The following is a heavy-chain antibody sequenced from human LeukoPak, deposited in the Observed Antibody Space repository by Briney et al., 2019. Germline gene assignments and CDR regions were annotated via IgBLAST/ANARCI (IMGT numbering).Heavy chain of an antibody. V-gene: IGHV1-24*01. D-gene: IGHD2-15*01. J-gene: IGHJ4*02. CDR1: GYTLTELS. CDR2: FDPGDGET. Sequence: ASVKVSCKVSGYTLTELSMRWVRQAPGKGLEWMGGFDPGDGETIYAQKFQGRVTMTEDTSTDTAYMELSSLRSEDTAVYYCATDFQGGLKSYFFDYWGQGTLVTVSS. CDR3: ATDFQGGLKSYFFDY.